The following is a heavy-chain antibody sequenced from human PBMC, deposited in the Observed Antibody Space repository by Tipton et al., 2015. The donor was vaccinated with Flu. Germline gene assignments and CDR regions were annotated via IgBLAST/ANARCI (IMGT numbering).Heavy chain of an antibody. V-gene: IGHV4-31*03. J-gene: IGHJ4*02. CDR3: ARSTYYYGSGSSDY. D-gene: IGHD3-10*01. Sequence: TLSLTCIVSGYSINSGGAYWSWIRHHPGRGLEWIGGIYYSGSTYYNPSLESRFSMSVDTSKNQFSLNLKSVTAADTALYYCARSTYYYGSGSSDYWGQGTLVTVSS. CDR1: GYSINSGGAY. CDR2: IYYSGST.